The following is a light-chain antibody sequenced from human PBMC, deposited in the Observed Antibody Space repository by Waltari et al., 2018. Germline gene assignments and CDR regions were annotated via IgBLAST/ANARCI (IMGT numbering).Light chain of an antibody. V-gene: IGKV3-20*01. CDR2: ETS. Sequence: EIVLTQSPGTLSLSQGARATLSCWASQSVSKYLAWYQQNPGQAPRLLIYETSIRATGVPDRFSGRGSGTDFSLTISRLEPEDFAVYDCQKYVRLPATFGQGTEVEIK. J-gene: IGKJ1*01. CDR1: QSVSKY. CDR3: QKYVRLPAT.